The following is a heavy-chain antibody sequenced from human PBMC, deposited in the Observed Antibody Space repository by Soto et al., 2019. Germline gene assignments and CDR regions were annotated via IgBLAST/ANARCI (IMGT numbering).Heavy chain of an antibody. CDR1: GYSFTSYW. CDR3: ARSSQPYYYYYFMDG. J-gene: IGHJ6*03. V-gene: IGHV5-51*01. Sequence: GESLKISCKGSGYSFTSYWIGWVRQMPGKGLEWMGIIYPGDSDTRYSPSFQGQVTISADKSISTAYLQWSSLKASDTAMYYCARSSQPYYYYYFMDGWGKGSSVTVSS. CDR2: IYPGDSDT.